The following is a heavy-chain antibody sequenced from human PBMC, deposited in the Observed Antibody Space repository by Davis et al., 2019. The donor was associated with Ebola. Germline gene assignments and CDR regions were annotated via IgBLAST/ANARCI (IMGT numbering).Heavy chain of an antibody. CDR3: AREEASNFWGGNLDY. Sequence: GESLKISCKGSGYRFSSYWISWVRQMPGKGLEWIGIIDPSDSHIRYSPSFQGQVTISVDKSINTAYLQWNSLKASDTAMYYCAREEASNFWGGNLDYWGQGILVTVSS. CDR2: IDPSDSHI. CDR1: GYRFSSYW. D-gene: IGHD3-3*01. J-gene: IGHJ4*02. V-gene: IGHV5-51*01.